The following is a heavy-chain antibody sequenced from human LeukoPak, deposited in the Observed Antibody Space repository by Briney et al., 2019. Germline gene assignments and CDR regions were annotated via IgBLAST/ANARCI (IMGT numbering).Heavy chain of an antibody. V-gene: IGHV4-4*07. D-gene: IGHD3-22*01. CDR3: ALWGYFDSSGRHF. Sequence: SETLSLTCSVSGDSISSYYWSWIRQPAGKGLEWIGRIHTSGSTNYNPSLKSRITISVDTSKNQFSLNLNSVTAADTAVYYCALWGYFDSSGRHFWGQGTLVTVSS. CDR2: IHTSGST. CDR1: GDSISSYY. J-gene: IGHJ4*02.